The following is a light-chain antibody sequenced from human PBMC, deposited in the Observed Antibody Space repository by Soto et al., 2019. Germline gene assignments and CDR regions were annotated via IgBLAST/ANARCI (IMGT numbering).Light chain of an antibody. CDR2: GAS. CDR3: QQYGGSTRT. Sequence: EIVLTQSPDTLSLSPGERATLSCRASQSVTTSLAWYQQKTGQPPRLLISGASNRATGVPTRFSGSGSGTDFTLTISSLEPEDFAVYYCQQYGGSTRTFGQGTKVDIK. J-gene: IGKJ1*01. V-gene: IGKV3-20*01. CDR1: QSVTTSL.